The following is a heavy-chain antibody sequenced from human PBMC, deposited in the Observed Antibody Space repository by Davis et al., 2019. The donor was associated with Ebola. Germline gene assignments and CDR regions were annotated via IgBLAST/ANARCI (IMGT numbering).Heavy chain of an antibody. D-gene: IGHD2-2*02. CDR2: IKSKTDGGTT. CDR1: GFTFSNAW. J-gene: IGHJ3*02. V-gene: IGHV3-15*01. CDR3: TTDFPSGGISLIYLENAFDI. Sequence: GGSLRLSCAASGFTFSNAWMSWVRQAPGKGLEWVGRIKSKTDGGTTDYAAPVKGRFTISRDDSKNTLYLQMNSLKTEDTAVYYCTTDFPSGGISLIYLENAFDIWGQGTMVTVSS.